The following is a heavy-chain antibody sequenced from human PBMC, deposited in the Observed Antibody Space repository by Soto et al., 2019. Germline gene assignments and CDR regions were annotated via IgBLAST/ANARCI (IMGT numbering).Heavy chain of an antibody. D-gene: IGHD6-19*01. CDR2: INPCNSET. CDR3: XXXXPXDASHSSTPTFQRDFAGSLDKYISTVYRQWTIRKASYSTIYYCASPHINHVAS. V-gene: IGHV5-51*01. CDR1: GYSFINYW. Sequence: PWESLKISCQASGYSFINYWIGWVRQLPGKGLVWMSNINPCNSETRYSPSFQGQVTVSADXXISTVYLPWSSLQASDTALYYCXXXXPXDASHSSTPTFQRDFAGSLDKYISTVYRQWTIRKASYSTIYYCASPHINHVASWGQGTVVTVSS. J-gene: IGHJ5*02.